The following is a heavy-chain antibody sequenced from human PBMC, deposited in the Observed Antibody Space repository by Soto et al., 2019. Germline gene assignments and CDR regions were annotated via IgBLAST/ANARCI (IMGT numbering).Heavy chain of an antibody. CDR2: IKQDGSQK. J-gene: IGHJ4*02. CDR1: GFTFSSYW. D-gene: IGHD6-6*01. V-gene: IGHV3-7*01. Sequence: EGSLRLSCAASGFTFSSYWMSWVRQAPGKGLEWVANIKQDGSQKYYVDSVKGRFTISRDNAKNSLFLQMNSLRAEDTAVYYCARIGYSSSCFDYWGQGIPVTVSS. CDR3: ARIGYSSSCFDY.